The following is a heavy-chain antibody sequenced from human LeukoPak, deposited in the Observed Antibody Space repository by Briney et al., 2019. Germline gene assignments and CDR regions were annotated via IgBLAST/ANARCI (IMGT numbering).Heavy chain of an antibody. D-gene: IGHD5-18*01. V-gene: IGHV4-30-2*01. CDR2: IYHSGST. J-gene: IGHJ4*02. Sequence: SETLSLSRAVSGGSISSGGYYWSWIRQPPGKGLEWIGYIYHSGSTYYNPSLKSRVTISVDRSKNQFSLKLSSVTAADTAVYYCARDGILDYWGQGTLVTVSS. CDR1: GGSISSGGYY. CDR3: ARDGILDY.